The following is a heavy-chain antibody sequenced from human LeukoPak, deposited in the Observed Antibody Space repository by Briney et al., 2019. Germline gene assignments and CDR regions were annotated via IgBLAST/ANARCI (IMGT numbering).Heavy chain of an antibody. D-gene: IGHD2-15*01. J-gene: IGHJ6*03. CDR2: ISYDGSNK. CDR1: GFTFSSYA. Sequence: GRSLRLSCAASGFTFSSYAMHWVRQAPGKGLEWVAVISYDGSNKYYADSVKGRFTISRDSSKNTLYLQMNSLRAEDTAVYYCGSGGSYYYYYYYMDVWGKGTTVTVSS. CDR3: GSGGSYYYYYYYMDV. V-gene: IGHV3-30*01.